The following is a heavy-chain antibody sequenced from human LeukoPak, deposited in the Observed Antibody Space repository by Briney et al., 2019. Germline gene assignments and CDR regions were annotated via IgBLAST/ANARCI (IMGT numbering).Heavy chain of an antibody. CDR2: INHSGST. D-gene: IGHD3-22*01. CDR3: ARLYDSSGYRYYYYGMDV. Sequence: SETLFLTCAVYGGSFSGYYWSWLRQPPGKGLEWIGEINHSGSTNYNPSLKSRVTISVDTSKNQFSLKLSSVTAADTAVYYCARLYDSSGYRYYYYGMDVWGQGTTVTVSS. J-gene: IGHJ6*02. CDR1: GGSFSGYY. V-gene: IGHV4-34*01.